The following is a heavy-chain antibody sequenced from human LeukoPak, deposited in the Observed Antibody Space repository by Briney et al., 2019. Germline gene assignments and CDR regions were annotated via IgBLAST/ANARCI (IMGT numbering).Heavy chain of an antibody. D-gene: IGHD3-22*01. J-gene: IGHJ5*02. Sequence: GGSLRLSCAASGFTFENYGMYWVRQAPGQGLEWLALIYFDGGVTDYSDSVRGRFTISRDNSNNTLYLEMNNLRAEDTAVYFCARDPHYYESSGYFDPWGQGTLVTVSS. CDR1: GFTFENYG. CDR2: IYFDGGVT. V-gene: IGHV3-33*07. CDR3: ARDPHYYESSGYFDP.